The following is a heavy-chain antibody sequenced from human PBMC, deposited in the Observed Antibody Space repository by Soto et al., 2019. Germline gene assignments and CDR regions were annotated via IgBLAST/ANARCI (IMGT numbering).Heavy chain of an antibody. Sequence: GGSLRLSCAASGFTFSSYGMHWVRQAPGKGLEWVAVIWYDGSNKYYADSVKGRFTISRDNSKNTLYLQMNSLRAEDTAVYYCARDRFHSSSSKDYWGQGTLVTVS. J-gene: IGHJ4*02. V-gene: IGHV3-33*01. CDR2: IWYDGSNK. CDR3: ARDRFHSSSSKDY. D-gene: IGHD6-6*01. CDR1: GFTFSSYG.